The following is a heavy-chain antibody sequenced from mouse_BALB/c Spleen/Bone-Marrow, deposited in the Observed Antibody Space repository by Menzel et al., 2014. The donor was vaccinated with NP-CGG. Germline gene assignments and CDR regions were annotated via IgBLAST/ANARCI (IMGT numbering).Heavy chain of an antibody. V-gene: IGHV1-80*01. CDR3: ARGGISVDY. CDR1: GYAFITYW. J-gene: IGHJ2*01. Sequence: VHRQQSGAESVGPGSSVKISCKSSGYAFITYWINWVKQRPGQGLEWIGQIYPGDGDTDFNGKFKGKATLTAERSSNTAYMEFSSLTSEDSAVYFCARGGISVDYCDQGTTLTVSS. CDR2: IYPGDGDT.